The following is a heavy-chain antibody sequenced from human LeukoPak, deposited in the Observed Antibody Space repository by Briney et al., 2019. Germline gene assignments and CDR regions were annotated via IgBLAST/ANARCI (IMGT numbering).Heavy chain of an antibody. CDR1: GFTFSSYS. CDR3: AREDKSYYYYGMDV. D-gene: IGHD2-15*01. CDR2: ISSSSSYI. J-gene: IGHJ6*02. V-gene: IGHV3-21*01. Sequence: PGGPLRLSCAASGFTFSSYSMNWVRQAPGKGLEWVSSISSSSSYIYYADSVKGRFTISRDNAKNSLYLQMNSLRAEDTAVYHCAREDKSYYYYGMDVWGQGTTVTVSS.